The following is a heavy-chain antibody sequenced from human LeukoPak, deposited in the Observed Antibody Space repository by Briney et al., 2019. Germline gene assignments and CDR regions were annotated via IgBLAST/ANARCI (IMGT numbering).Heavy chain of an antibody. CDR2: ISSSSSYI. CDR3: ARASSGGSHWDDAFDI. CDR1: GFTFSSYA. V-gene: IGHV3-21*01. J-gene: IGHJ3*02. Sequence: PGGSLRLSCAASGFTFSSYAMSWVRQAPGKGLEWVSSISSSSSYIYYADSVKGRFTISRDNAKNSLYLQMNSLRAEDTAVYYCARASSGGSHWDDAFDIWGQGTMVTVSS. D-gene: IGHD1-26*01.